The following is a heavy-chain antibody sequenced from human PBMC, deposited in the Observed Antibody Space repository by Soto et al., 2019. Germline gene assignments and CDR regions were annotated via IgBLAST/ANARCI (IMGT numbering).Heavy chain of an antibody. J-gene: IGHJ6*02. CDR2: IDPSDSYT. CDR1: GYSFTSYW. V-gene: IGHV5-10-1*01. D-gene: IGHD6-6*01. Sequence: GESLKISCKGSGYSFTSYWISWVRQMPGKGLEWMGRIDPSDSYTNYSPSFQGHVTISADKSISTAYLQWSSLKASDTAMYYCARHFSVSGSSSNYYSMDVWGQGTTVTVSS. CDR3: ARHFSVSGSSSNYYSMDV.